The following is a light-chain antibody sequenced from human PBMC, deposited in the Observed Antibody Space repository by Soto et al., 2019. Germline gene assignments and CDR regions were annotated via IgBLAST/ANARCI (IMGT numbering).Light chain of an antibody. CDR3: QQYNTSPWT. J-gene: IGKJ1*01. V-gene: IGKV3-20*01. CDR1: HSVSSDY. Sequence: DIVFPQSPGTLSLSPGERATLSCRASHSVSSDYLAWYQQKPGRAPRLLIYATSSRATGIPDRFSGSGSGTDFTLTISRLEPEDFAVYFCQQYNTSPWTCGQGTTVEIK. CDR2: ATS.